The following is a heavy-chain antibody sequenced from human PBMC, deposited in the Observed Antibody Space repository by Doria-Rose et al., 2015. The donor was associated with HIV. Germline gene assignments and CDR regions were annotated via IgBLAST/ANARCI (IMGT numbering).Heavy chain of an antibody. CDR2: IFSDDER. CDR1: GVSLSSPGMG. CDR3: ARIKSSGWYHKYYFDF. J-gene: IGHJ4*02. D-gene: IGHD6-13*01. V-gene: IGHV2-26*01. Sequence: QVQLVQSGPVLVKPTETLTLTCTVSGVSLSSPGMGVSWIRQPPGKALEWLANIFSDDERSYTTSLKSILTISRGTSKSQVVFTMTDMDPVDTATYYCARIKSSGWYHKYYFDFWGQGTLVIVSA.